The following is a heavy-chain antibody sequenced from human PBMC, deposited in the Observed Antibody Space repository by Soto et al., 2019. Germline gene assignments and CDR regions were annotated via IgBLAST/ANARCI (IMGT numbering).Heavy chain of an antibody. CDR1: GGSISSYY. Sequence: QVQLQESGPGLVKPSETLSLTCTVSGGSISSYYWSWIRQPPGKGLEWIGYIYYSGSTNYNPSLSDRVTNPLQTSKNQFSLQRSSLPAADTAVYYCARYISSWRDWFDPWGQVTLVTVST. D-gene: IGHD6-13*01. CDR2: IYYSGST. V-gene: IGHV4-59*01. J-gene: IGHJ5*02. CDR3: ARYISSWRDWFDP.